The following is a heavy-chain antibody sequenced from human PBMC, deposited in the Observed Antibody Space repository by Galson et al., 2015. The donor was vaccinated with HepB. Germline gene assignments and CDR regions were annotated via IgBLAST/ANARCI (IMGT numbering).Heavy chain of an antibody. CDR1: GFTFSNAW. CDR2: IKSKTDGGTT. V-gene: IGHV3-15*07. D-gene: IGHD5-12*01. CDR3: NTDGKIGYDYFDH. Sequence: SLRLSCAASGFTFSNAWMNWVRQAPGKGLEWVGRIKSKTDGGTTDYAAPVKGRFTISRDDSENTLYLQMNSLETEDTAVYFCNTDGKIGYDYFDHWGQGTLVTVSS. J-gene: IGHJ4*02.